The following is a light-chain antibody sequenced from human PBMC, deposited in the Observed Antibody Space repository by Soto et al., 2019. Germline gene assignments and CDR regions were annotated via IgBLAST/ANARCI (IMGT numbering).Light chain of an antibody. V-gene: IGKV1-17*01. CDR2: AAS. J-gene: IGKJ1*01. CDR3: LQHSSYPWT. Sequence: TQSPATLSLSPGERATLSCRASQSVGSNFLAWYQQKPGKVPKRLIYAASSLQSGVPSRFSGSGSGTEFTLTISSLQPEDFATYYCLQHSSYPWTFGQGTKVEFK. CDR1: QSVGSNF.